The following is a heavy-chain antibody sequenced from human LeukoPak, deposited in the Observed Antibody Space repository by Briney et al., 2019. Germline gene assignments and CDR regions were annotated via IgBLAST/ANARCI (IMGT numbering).Heavy chain of an antibody. Sequence: SGGSLRPSCAASGFNFSDYEMNWLRQAPGKGLEWLSYTSTGGRTVKYADSVKGRFTISRDNARSSLYLQMTNLRVEDTAVYFCARGGTVTYYFDHWGQGILVAVSS. J-gene: IGHJ4*02. CDR1: GFNFSDYE. CDR3: ARGGTVTYYFDH. V-gene: IGHV3-48*03. CDR2: TSTGGRTV. D-gene: IGHD4-17*01.